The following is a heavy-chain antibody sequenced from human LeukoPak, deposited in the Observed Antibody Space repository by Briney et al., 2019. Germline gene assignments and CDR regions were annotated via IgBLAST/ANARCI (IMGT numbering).Heavy chain of an antibody. CDR2: IYPGDSDT. CDR3: ARRVEMATHFDY. J-gene: IGHJ4*02. D-gene: IGHD5-24*01. V-gene: IGHV5-51*01. CDR1: GYSFTSYW. Sequence: GESPKISCKGSGYSFTSYWIGWVRPMPGKGLEWMGIIYPGDSDTRYSPSFQGQVTISADKSISTAYLQWSSLKASDTAMCYCARRVEMATHFDYWGQGTLVTVSS.